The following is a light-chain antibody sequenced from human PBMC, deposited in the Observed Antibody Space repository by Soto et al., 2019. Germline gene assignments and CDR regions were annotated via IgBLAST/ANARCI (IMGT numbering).Light chain of an antibody. CDR1: QTVTSY. CDR2: AAS. V-gene: IGKV1-39*01. Sequence: DVQMTQSPSSLSASVGDSLTLTCRASQTVTSYLNWYQRKPGKAPKLLIYAASTLQSGVPSRFSGGGSGTEFTLTIISLQPEDFATYYCQQSYRFPKTFGRGTKVDIK. CDR3: QQSYRFPKT. J-gene: IGKJ1*01.